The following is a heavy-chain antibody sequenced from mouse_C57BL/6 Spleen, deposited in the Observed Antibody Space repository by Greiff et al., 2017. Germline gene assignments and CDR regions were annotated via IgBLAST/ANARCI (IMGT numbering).Heavy chain of an antibody. CDR3: AGYDYDAFAY. V-gene: IGHV3-6*01. Sequence: EVKLMESGPGLVKPSQSLSLTCSVTGYSITSGYYWNWIRQCPGNQLEWMGYITYDGSNNYNPSLKNRIAITRDTSTNQFFLKLHSVTTEDTSTFYCAGYDYDAFAYWGQGTLVTVSA. D-gene: IGHD2-4*01. CDR2: ITYDGSN. CDR1: GYSITSGYY. J-gene: IGHJ3*01.